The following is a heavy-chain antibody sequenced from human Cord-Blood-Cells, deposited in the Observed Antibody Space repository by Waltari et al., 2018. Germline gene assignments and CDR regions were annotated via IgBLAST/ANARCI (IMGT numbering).Heavy chain of an antibody. CDR3: ARVNYDILTGYYKSYYYYYYMDV. CDR2: INHSGST. J-gene: IGHJ6*03. CDR1: GGSFSGYY. V-gene: IGHV4-34*01. Sequence: QVQLQQWGAGLLKPSETLSLTCAVYGGSFSGYYWSWIRQPPGKGLELFGEINHSGSTNYNPSLKSRVTISVDTSKNQFSLKLSSVTAADTAVYYCARVNYDILTGYYKSYYYYYYMDVWGKGTTVTVSS. D-gene: IGHD3-9*01.